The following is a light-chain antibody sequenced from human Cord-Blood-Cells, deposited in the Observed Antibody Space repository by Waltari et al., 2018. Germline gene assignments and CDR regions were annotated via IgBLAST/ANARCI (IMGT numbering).Light chain of an antibody. V-gene: IGKV1-39*01. J-gene: IGKJ3*01. CDR3: QQSYSTPLFT. CDR1: QSISSY. Sequence: DIQMTQSPSSLSASVGVRVTITCRASQSISSYLNWYQQKPGKAPKLLIYAASSLQSGVPSRFSGRGSGTDFTLTISSLQPEDFATYYCQQSYSTPLFTFGPGTKVDIK. CDR2: AAS.